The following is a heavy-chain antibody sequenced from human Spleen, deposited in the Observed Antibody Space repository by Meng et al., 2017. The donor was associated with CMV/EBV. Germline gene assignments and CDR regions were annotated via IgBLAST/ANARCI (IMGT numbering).Heavy chain of an antibody. V-gene: IGHV1-18*01. CDR2: ISAYNGNT. CDR3: ASTSSGFGVVLDY. D-gene: IGHD3-3*01. J-gene: IGHJ4*02. CDR1: GYTFTSYE. Sequence: CKDSGYTFTSYEISWVRQAPGQGLEWMGWISAYNGNTNYAQKLQGRVTMTTDTSTSTAYMELRSLRSDDTAVYYCASTSSGFGVVLDYWGQGSLVTVSS.